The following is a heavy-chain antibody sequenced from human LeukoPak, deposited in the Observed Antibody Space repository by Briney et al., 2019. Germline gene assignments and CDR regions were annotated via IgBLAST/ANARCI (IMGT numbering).Heavy chain of an antibody. Sequence: SETLSLICAVYNGSFSGYYWSWIRQPPGKGLEWIGEINHSGSTNYNPSLKSRVTISVDTSKNQFSLKLSSVTAADTAVYYCARGWTVAGKQFDYWGQGTLVTVSS. D-gene: IGHD6-19*01. CDR2: INHSGST. CDR1: NGSFSGYY. V-gene: IGHV4-34*01. J-gene: IGHJ4*02. CDR3: ARGWTVAGKQFDY.